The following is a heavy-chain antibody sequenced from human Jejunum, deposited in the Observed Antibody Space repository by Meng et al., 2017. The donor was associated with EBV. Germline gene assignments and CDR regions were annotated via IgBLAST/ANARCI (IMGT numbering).Heavy chain of an antibody. CDR3: ARDQNGSYFAY. J-gene: IGHJ4*02. D-gene: IGHD1-26*01. CDR1: GGSVSSGGYY. Sequence: QLQGSGPGLVKPSETLSLTCTVSGGSVSSGGYYWSWIRQPPGKGLEWIGYIYNSESTNYKSSLKSRVTISADTSKNQSSLRLSSVTAADTAVYYCARDQNGSYFAYWGQGTLVTVSS. V-gene: IGHV4-61*08. CDR2: IYNSEST.